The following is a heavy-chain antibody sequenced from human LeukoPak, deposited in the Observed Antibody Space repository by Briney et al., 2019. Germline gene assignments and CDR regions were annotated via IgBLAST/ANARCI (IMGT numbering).Heavy chain of an antibody. J-gene: IGHJ4*02. V-gene: IGHV3-74*01. CDR3: ASGLVGGTNY. CDR2: INSDGSGT. CDR1: GFTFSSYW. Sequence: PGGSLRLSCAASGFTFSSYWMHWVRQAPGKGLVLISNINSDGSGTTYADSVKGRFTISRDNAKNTLYLQMNSLRVEDTAVYYCASGLVGGTNYWGQGTLVTVPS. D-gene: IGHD1-26*01.